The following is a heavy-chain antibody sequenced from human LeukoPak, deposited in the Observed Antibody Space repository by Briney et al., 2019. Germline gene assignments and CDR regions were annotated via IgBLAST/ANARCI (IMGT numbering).Heavy chain of an antibody. D-gene: IGHD6-13*01. CDR1: GFTFSSYA. CDR2: ISYDGSNK. CDR3: AKDESIAAAGRIDY. V-gene: IGHV3-30*04. J-gene: IGHJ4*02. Sequence: GGSLRLSCAASGFTFSSYAMHWVRQAPGKGLEWVAVISYDGSNKYYADSVKGRFTISRDNSKNTLYLQMNSLRAEDVAVYYCAKDESIAAAGRIDYWGQGTLVTVSS.